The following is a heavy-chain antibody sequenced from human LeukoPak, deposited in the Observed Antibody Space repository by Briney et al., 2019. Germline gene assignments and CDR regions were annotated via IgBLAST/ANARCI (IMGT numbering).Heavy chain of an antibody. CDR2: ISSNGGST. CDR1: GFTFSSYA. CDR3: ARSFVPATAIRGGSPFDY. D-gene: IGHD2-2*02. Sequence: PGGSLRLSCAASGFTFSSYAMHWVRQAPGKGLEYVSAISSNGGSTYYANSVKGRFTISRDNSKNTLYLQMGSLRAEDMAVYYCARSFVPATAIRGGSPFDYWGQGTLVTVSS. V-gene: IGHV3-64*01. J-gene: IGHJ4*02.